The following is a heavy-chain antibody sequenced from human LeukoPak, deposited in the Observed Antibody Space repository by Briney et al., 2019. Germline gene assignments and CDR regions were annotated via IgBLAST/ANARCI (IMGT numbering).Heavy chain of an antibody. CDR2: ISTNSANT. J-gene: IGHJ4*02. V-gene: IGHV3-23*01. Sequence: GGSLRLSCAASGFTFSSYSMNWVRQAPGKGLEWVSTISTNSANTYYTDSVKGRFTISRDNSRSMLFLQMNSLSAEDTAVYYCTKGQSTIATRSFDSWGQGTLVTVSS. D-gene: IGHD6-6*01. CDR1: GFTFSSYS. CDR3: TKGQSTIATRSFDS.